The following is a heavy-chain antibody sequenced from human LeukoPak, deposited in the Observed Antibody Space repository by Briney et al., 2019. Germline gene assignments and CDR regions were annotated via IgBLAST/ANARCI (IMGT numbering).Heavy chain of an antibody. CDR3: VSGTGY. Sequence: GGSLRLSCSVSGFTFSTYVMHWVRQAPGKGLEYVSAISSNGDNTYYADSVKGRFTISRDNSKNTLYLQMGSLRADDTAVYYCVSGTGYWGQGTLVTVSS. CDR2: ISSNGDNT. J-gene: IGHJ4*02. CDR1: GFTFSTYV. V-gene: IGHV3-64D*06.